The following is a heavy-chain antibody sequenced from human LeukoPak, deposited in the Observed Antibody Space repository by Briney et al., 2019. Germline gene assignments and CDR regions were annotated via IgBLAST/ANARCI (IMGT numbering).Heavy chain of an antibody. CDR3: ARSRWLQLRYYFDY. Sequence: SETLSLTCTVSGGSISRYCWSWIRQPAGKGLEWIGRIHTSGSTNYNPSLKSRVTISVDTSKNQFSLKLSSVTAADTAVYYCARSRWLQLRYYFDYWGQGTLVTVSS. J-gene: IGHJ4*02. V-gene: IGHV4-4*07. CDR2: IHTSGST. CDR1: GGSISRYC. D-gene: IGHD5-24*01.